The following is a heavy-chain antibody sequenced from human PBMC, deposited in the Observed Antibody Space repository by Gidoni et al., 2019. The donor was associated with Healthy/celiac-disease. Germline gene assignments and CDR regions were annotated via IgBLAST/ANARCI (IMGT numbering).Heavy chain of an antibody. J-gene: IGHJ3*02. Sequence: EVQLVESGGGLVKPGVSLRLSCAASGFTFSKAWMSWVRQAPGKGLEWVGRIKSKTDGGTTDYAAPVKGRFTISRDDSKNTLYLQMNSLKTEDTAVYYCTTGGIAVGLDAFDIWGQGTMVTVSS. V-gene: IGHV3-15*01. D-gene: IGHD6-19*01. CDR1: GFTFSKAW. CDR2: IKSKTDGGTT. CDR3: TTGGIAVGLDAFDI.